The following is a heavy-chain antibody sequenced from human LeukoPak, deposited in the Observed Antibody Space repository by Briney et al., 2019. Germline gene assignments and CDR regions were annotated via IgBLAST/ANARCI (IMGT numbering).Heavy chain of an antibody. Sequence: KPGESLKISCKGSGYSFTNYWITWVRQMPRKGLEWMGIIYPGDSDTRYSPSFQGQVTISVDKSISTAYLQWSSLKASDTAMYYCARLGPAPPPSSSFFDYWGQGTLVTVSS. CDR3: ARLGPAPPPSSSFFDY. D-gene: IGHD6-6*01. J-gene: IGHJ4*02. V-gene: IGHV5-51*03. CDR2: IYPGDSDT. CDR1: GYSFTNYW.